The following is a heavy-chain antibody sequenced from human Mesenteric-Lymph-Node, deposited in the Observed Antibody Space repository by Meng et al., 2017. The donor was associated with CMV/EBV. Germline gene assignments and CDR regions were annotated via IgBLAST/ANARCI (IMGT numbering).Heavy chain of an antibody. J-gene: IGHJ6*02. V-gene: IGHV3-74*01. CDR2: INSDGRKK. CDR1: GFTFSSYS. CDR3: VRDGLTISRPHFGMDV. D-gene: IGHD3-9*01. Sequence: GESLKISCAASGFTFSSYSMNWVRQAPGKGLVWVSRINSDGRKKFYVDSVKGRFTISRDNAKNTLDLQMNSLRAEDTAVYYCVRDGLTISRPHFGMDVWGQGTTVTVSS.